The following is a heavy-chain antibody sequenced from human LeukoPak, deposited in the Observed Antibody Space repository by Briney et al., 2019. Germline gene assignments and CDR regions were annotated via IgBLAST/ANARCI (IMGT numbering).Heavy chain of an antibody. D-gene: IGHD6-13*01. CDR3: ARDRGLLIAAAGTGFDY. V-gene: IGHV3-7*01. J-gene: IGHJ4*02. CDR2: IKQDGSEK. CDR1: GFTFSSYW. Sequence: PGGSLRLSCAASGFTFSSYWMSWVRQAPGKGLEWVANIKQDGSEKYYVDSVKGRFTISRDNAKNSLYLQMNSLRAEDTAVYYCARDRGLLIAAAGTGFDYWGQGTLVTVSS.